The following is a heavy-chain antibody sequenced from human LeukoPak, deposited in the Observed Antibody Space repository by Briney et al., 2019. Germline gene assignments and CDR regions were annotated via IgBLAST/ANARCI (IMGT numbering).Heavy chain of an antibody. Sequence: GASVKVSCKASGYSFSDFPIHWVRQAPGQGLEWMGRINSNSGGTSYAQNFQGRVTMTRDTSINTAYMELSGLTSDDTAVYYRARGGSGSGYLYYFDYWGQGTLVPVSS. D-gene: IGHD3-10*01. V-gene: IGHV1-2*06. CDR2: INSNSGGT. J-gene: IGHJ4*02. CDR1: GYSFSDFP. CDR3: ARGGSGSGYLYYFDY.